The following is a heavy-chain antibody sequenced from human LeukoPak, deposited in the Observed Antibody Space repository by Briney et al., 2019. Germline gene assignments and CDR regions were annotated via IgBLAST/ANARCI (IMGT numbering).Heavy chain of an antibody. D-gene: IGHD2-2*01. Sequence: ASVKVSCKASGGTFSSYAISWVRQAPGQGLEWMGGIIPIFGTANYAQKFQGRVTITTDESTSTAYMELSSLRSADTAVYYCASHCSSTSCSFDYWGQGTLVTVSS. J-gene: IGHJ4*02. CDR3: ASHCSSTSCSFDY. CDR1: GGTFSSYA. V-gene: IGHV1-69*05. CDR2: IIPIFGTA.